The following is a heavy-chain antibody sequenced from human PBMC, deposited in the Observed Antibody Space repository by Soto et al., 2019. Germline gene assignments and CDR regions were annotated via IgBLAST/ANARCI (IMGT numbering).Heavy chain of an antibody. Sequence: EVQLLESGGGLVQPGGSLRLSCAASGFTYESYAMSWVRQAPGKGLEWVSGINSGGTVAHYADSVKGRFAISRDNSKNTLSLEKNSLRADDPGLYYSAISTGGFGGLSVVPTDYWGQGTLVTVSS. CDR1: GFTYESYA. CDR3: AISTGGFGGLSVVPTDY. V-gene: IGHV3-23*01. CDR2: INSGGTVA. D-gene: IGHD3-16*01. J-gene: IGHJ4*02.